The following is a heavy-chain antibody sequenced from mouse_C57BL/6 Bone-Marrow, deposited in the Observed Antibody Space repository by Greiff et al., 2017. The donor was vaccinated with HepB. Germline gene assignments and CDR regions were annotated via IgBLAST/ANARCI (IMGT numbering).Heavy chain of an antibody. CDR2: IDPEDGDT. CDR1: GFNIKDYY. Sequence: EVQLQQSGAELVRPGASVKLSCTASGFNIKDYYMHWVKQRPEQGLEWIGRIDPEDGDTEYAPKFQGKATMPADTSSNTAYLQLSSLTSEDTAVYYCTTSVPAWFAYWGQGTLVTVSA. J-gene: IGHJ3*01. D-gene: IGHD1-1*01. V-gene: IGHV14-1*01. CDR3: TTSVPAWFAY.